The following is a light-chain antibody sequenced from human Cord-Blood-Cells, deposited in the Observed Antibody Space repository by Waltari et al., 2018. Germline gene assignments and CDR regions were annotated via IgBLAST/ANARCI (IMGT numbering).Light chain of an antibody. J-gene: IGKJ4*01. CDR1: QRISSW. CDR3: QQYNSYPLT. Sequence: DIQMTQSPSTLSASVGDRVTITCRASQRISSWLAWYQQKPGKAPKLLLYKASSLESGVPSRFSGRGSGTEVTLTISSLQPDDFATYYCQQYNSYPLTVGGGTKVEIK. CDR2: KAS. V-gene: IGKV1-5*03.